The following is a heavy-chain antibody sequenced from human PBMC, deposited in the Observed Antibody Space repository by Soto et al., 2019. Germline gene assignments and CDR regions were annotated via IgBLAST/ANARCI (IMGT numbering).Heavy chain of an antibody. Sequence: PGGSLRLSCAASGFTFSDYYMSWIRQAPGKGLEWVSDISSSGSTIYYADSMKGRFTISRDNAKNSLYLQMNSLRAEDTAVYYCARGPYNYVWGSDPPHFDYWGQGTLVTVSS. J-gene: IGHJ4*02. CDR1: GFTFSDYY. CDR2: ISSSGSTI. V-gene: IGHV3-11*01. CDR3: ARGPYNYVWGSDPPHFDY. D-gene: IGHD3-16*02.